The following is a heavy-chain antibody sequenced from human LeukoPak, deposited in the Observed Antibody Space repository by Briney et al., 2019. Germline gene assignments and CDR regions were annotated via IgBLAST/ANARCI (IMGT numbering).Heavy chain of an antibody. CDR2: IKQDGSEK. CDR1: GFTFKNYW. D-gene: IGHD2-2*01. Sequence: PGGSLRLSCAASGFTFKNYWMSWVRQAPGKGLEWVANIKQDGSEKYYVDSVKGRFTISRDNAKNSLYLQMNSLRAEDTAVYYCARVHVDIVVVPAARFTYYYYMDVWGKGTTVTISS. CDR3: ARVHVDIVVVPAARFTYYYYMDV. V-gene: IGHV3-7*01. J-gene: IGHJ6*03.